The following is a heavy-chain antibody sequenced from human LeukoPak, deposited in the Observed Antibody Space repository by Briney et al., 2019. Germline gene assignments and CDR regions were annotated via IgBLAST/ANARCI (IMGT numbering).Heavy chain of an antibody. J-gene: IGHJ3*02. CDR2: INPNSGGT. V-gene: IGHV1-2*02. D-gene: IGHD2-8*01. CDR1: GYTFTGYY. Sequence: ASVKVSCKASGYTFTGYYMHRVRQAPGQGLEWMGWINPNSGGTNYAQKFQGRVTMTRDTSISTAYMELSRLRSDDTAVYYCARGHCTNGVCYGAFDIWGQGTMVTVSS. CDR3: ARGHCTNGVCYGAFDI.